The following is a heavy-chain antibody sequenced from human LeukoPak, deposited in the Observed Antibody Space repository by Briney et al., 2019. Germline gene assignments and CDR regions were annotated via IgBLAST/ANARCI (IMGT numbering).Heavy chain of an antibody. CDR1: GGSISSGGYY. Sequence: SETLSLTCTVSGGSISSGGYYWSWIRQPPGKGLEWIGYIYHSGSTYYNPSLKSRVTISVDRSKNQFSLKLSSVTAADTAVYYCAKDRSSSVYYMDVWGKGTTVTVSS. D-gene: IGHD6-6*01. CDR2: IYHSGST. V-gene: IGHV4-30-2*01. J-gene: IGHJ6*03. CDR3: AKDRSSSVYYMDV.